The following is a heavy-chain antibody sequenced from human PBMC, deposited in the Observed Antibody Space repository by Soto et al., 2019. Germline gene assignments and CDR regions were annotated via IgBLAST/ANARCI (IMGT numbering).Heavy chain of an antibody. D-gene: IGHD3-3*01. CDR2: IYHSGST. V-gene: IGHV4-30-2*01. CDR3: ARESLNDFWSGSGYFRMDV. Sequence: PSETLSLTCAVSGGSISSGGYSWNWIRQPPGKGLEWIGNIYHSGSTYYNPSLKSRVTISVDRSKNQFSLNLSSVTAADTAVYYCARESLNDFWSGSGYFRMDVWGQGTTVTVSS. J-gene: IGHJ6*02. CDR1: GGSISSGGYS.